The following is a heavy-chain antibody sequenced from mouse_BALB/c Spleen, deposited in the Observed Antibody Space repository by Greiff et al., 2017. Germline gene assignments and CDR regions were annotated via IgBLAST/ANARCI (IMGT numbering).Heavy chain of an antibody. Sequence: EVMLEESGGGLVKPGGSLKLSCAASGFTFSSYTMSWVRQTPEKRLEWVATISSGGSYTYYPDSVKGRFTISRDNAKNTLYLQMSSLKSEDTAMYYCTRDKGNYYGTPFAYWGQGTLVTVSA. CDR1: GFTFSSYT. J-gene: IGHJ3*01. V-gene: IGHV5-6-4*01. CDR3: TRDKGNYYGTPFAY. CDR2: ISSGGSYT. D-gene: IGHD1-1*01.